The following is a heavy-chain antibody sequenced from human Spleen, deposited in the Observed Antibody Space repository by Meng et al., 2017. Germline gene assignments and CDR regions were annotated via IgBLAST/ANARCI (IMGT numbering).Heavy chain of an antibody. J-gene: IGHJ3*01. CDR2: IFTSGTT. Sequence: SCTVSGGSIRSGSYYWSWFRQPAGKELEWIGLIFTSGTTNYNPSVMSRVTISLDTSTSKNQFTLEVSSVTAADTAVYYCARSRSSAEDDAFDVWGQGTMVTVSS. CDR1: GGSIRSGSYY. D-gene: IGHD2-2*01. V-gene: IGHV4-61*02. CDR3: ARSRSSAEDDAFDV.